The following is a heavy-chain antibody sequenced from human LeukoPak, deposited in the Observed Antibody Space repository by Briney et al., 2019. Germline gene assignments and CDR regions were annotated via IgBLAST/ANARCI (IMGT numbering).Heavy chain of an antibody. CDR1: GGSISSSY. CDR3: AREIFGYSSGWSDAFDI. D-gene: IGHD6-19*01. CDR2: IHTSGST. J-gene: IGHJ3*02. Sequence: PSETLSLTCTVSGGSISSSYWSWIRQSPGKGLEWIGRIHTSGSTNYNPSLKSRVTISVDTSKNQFSLKLSSVTAADTAVYYCAREIFGYSSGWSDAFDIWGQGTMVTVSS. V-gene: IGHV4-4*08.